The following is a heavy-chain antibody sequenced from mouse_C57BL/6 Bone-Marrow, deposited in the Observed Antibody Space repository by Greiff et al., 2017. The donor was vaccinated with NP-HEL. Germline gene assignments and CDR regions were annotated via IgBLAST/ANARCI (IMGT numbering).Heavy chain of an antibody. Sequence: EVQVVESGGDLVKPGGSLKLSCAASGFTFSSYGMSWVRQTPDKRLEWVATISSGGSYTYYPDSVKGRFTISRDNAKNTLYLQMSSLKSEDTAMYYCAIHWTDYWGQGTSVTVSS. CDR1: GFTFSSYG. J-gene: IGHJ4*01. V-gene: IGHV5-6*01. CDR2: ISSGGSYT. CDR3: AIHWTDY.